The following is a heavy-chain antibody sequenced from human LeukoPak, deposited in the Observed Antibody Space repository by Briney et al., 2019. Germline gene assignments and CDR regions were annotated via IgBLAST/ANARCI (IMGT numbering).Heavy chain of an antibody. V-gene: IGHV5-51*01. CDR2: IYPGDSDT. CDR1: GYSFTSYW. Sequence: GESLKISCKGSGYSFTSYWIGWVRQMPGKGLEWMGIIYPGDSDTRYSPSFQGQVTISADKSISTAYLQWSSLKASDTAMYYCAGLVRYYYDSSQGMDVWGQGTTVTVSS. D-gene: IGHD3-22*01. J-gene: IGHJ6*02. CDR3: AGLVRYYYDSSQGMDV.